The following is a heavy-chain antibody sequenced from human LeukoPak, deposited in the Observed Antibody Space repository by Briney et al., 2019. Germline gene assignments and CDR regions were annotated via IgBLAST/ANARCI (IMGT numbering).Heavy chain of an antibody. CDR1: GGSISSYY. D-gene: IGHD7-27*01. V-gene: IGHV4-59*08. J-gene: IGHJ4*02. CDR3: ARHSQHSGDLGSARNFDY. Sequence: SETLSLTCTVSGGSISSYYWSWIRRPPGKGLEWIGYIYYSGSTNYNPSLKSRVTISVDTSNNLSSLRLTSVTAADTAVYYCARHSQHSGDLGSARNFDYWGQGTLVTVSS. CDR2: IYYSGST.